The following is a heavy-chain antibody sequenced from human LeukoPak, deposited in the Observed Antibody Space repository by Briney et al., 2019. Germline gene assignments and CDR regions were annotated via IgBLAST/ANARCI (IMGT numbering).Heavy chain of an antibody. D-gene: IGHD1-26*01. CDR3: ARARGMVGATPPYYYYMDI. J-gene: IGHJ6*03. CDR2: INPNSGGT. V-gene: IGHV1-2*06. CDR1: GYTFTGYY. Sequence: ASVKVSCKASGYTFTGYYMHWVRQAPGQGLEWMGRINPNSGGTNYAQKFQGRVTMTRDTSISTAYMELSRLRSDDTAVYYCARARGMVGATPPYYYYMDIWGKGTTVTVSS.